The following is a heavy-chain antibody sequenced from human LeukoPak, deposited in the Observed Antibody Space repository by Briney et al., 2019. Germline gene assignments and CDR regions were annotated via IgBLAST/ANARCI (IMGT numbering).Heavy chain of an antibody. CDR1: GFSLRSYA. CDR2: MSHDGGTT. D-gene: IGHD6-19*01. V-gene: IGHV3-64*02. J-gene: IGHJ4*02. Sequence: HTGGSLRLSCAASGFSLRSYAIHWVRQAPGKGLEYVSAMSHDGGTTYSAASVEGRFTVSRHNSRNMVYLQMGGLRAEDMAVYYCTRGSGPLYFDFWGPGTQVTVSS. CDR3: TRGSGPLYFDF.